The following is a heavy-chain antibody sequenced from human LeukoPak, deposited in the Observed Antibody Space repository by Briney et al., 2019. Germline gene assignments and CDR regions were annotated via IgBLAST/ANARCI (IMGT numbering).Heavy chain of an antibody. V-gene: IGHV3-11*01. J-gene: IGHJ4*02. CDR1: GISLSDHY. D-gene: IGHD2-8*01. CDR2: ISSSGRTI. Sequence: GALSLSCAASGISLSDHYMNWIRQAPGKGLEWLSYISSSGRTIAYADSVKGRFTISRDNAKNSLWLQMNSLRADDTAVYYCARTKSEPTYGQHHGLDNWGQGTLVTVSS. CDR3: ARTKSEPTYGQHHGLDN.